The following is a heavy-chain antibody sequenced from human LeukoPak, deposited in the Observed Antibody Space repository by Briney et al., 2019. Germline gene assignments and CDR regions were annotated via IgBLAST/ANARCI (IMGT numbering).Heavy chain of an antibody. D-gene: IGHD3-3*01. V-gene: IGHV3-23*01. CDR3: AKSRLSGINDAFDI. J-gene: IGHJ3*02. CDR1: GFTFSSYS. CDR2: ISGSAVIT. Sequence: GGSLRLSCAASGFTFSSYSMNWVRQAPGKGLEWVSAISGSAVITFYADSVKGRFTISRDNSKNTLYLQMNSLRAEDTALYYCAKSRLSGINDAFDIWGQGTMVTVSS.